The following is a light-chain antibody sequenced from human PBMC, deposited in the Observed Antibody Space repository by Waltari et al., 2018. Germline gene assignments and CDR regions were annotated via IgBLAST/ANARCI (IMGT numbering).Light chain of an antibody. Sequence: QSALTQPASVSGSPGQSITISCTGTSSDVGGYNYVSWYQQHPGKAPKLMIYDVSKRPSGVSNRFSGSKSGNTASLTISGLQAEDEADYYCCSYADNYVFGTGTKVTVL. CDR2: DVS. J-gene: IGLJ1*01. CDR3: CSYADNYV. CDR1: SSDVGGYNY. V-gene: IGLV2-23*02.